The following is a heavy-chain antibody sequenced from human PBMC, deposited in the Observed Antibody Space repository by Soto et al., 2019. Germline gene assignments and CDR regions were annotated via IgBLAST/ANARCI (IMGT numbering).Heavy chain of an antibody. V-gene: IGHV3-74*01. CDR2: INSDGSST. CDR3: ARDSKADYIKNWFDP. Sequence: GGSLRLSCAVSGFTFSSYWMHWVRQAPGKGLVWVSRINSDGSSTSYADSVKGRFTISRDNAKNTLYLQMNSLRAEDTAVYYCARDSKADYIKNWFDPWGQGTQVTVS. J-gene: IGHJ5*02. D-gene: IGHD4-4*01. CDR1: GFTFSSYW.